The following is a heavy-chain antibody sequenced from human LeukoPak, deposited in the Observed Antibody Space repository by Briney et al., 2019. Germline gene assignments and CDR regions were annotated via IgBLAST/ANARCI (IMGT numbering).Heavy chain of an antibody. CDR3: ARGLVVPAAMPEYFDY. V-gene: IGHV4-59*12. CDR2: IYYSGST. Sequence: SETLSLTCTVSGGSISSYYWSWIRQPPGKGLEWIGYIYYSGSTNYNPSLKSRVTISVDTSKNQFSLKLSSVTAADTAVYYCARGLVVPAAMPEYFDYWGQGTLVTVSS. D-gene: IGHD2-2*01. CDR1: GGSISSYY. J-gene: IGHJ4*02.